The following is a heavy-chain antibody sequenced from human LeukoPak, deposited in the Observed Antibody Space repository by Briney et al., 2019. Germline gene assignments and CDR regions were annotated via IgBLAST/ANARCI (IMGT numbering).Heavy chain of an antibody. V-gene: IGHV4-4*07. CDR2: IYTSGAI. Sequence: ASETLSLTCTVSGGSISSYYWSWIRQPAGTALEWIGRIYTSGAITYNPSLKSRVTMSVDTSKNQFSLKLSSVTAADTAVYYCARDSGTTGEVKFDPWGQGTLVTVSS. J-gene: IGHJ5*02. D-gene: IGHD3-10*01. CDR3: ARDSGTTGEVKFDP. CDR1: GGSISSYY.